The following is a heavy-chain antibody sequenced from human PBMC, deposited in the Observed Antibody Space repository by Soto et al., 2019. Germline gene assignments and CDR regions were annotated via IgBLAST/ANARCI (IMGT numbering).Heavy chain of an antibody. CDR1: GLPFSASG. V-gene: IGHV3-33*01. J-gene: IGHJ5*02. Sequence: GGSLRLSCAAPGLPFSASGRHWVRQAPGKGLEWVAMIWSDGSKEYYADSVKGRFTITRDNSKNMVFLQMDSLRAEDTAVYYCARDKGTTCLDTWGQGNMVTVSS. CDR3: ARDKGTTCLDT. CDR2: IWSDGSKE. D-gene: IGHD1-26*01.